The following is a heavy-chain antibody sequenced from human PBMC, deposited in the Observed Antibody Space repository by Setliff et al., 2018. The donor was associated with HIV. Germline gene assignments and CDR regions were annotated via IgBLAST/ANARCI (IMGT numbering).Heavy chain of an antibody. Sequence: GASVKVSCKVSGYTFTDYYLHWVQQAPGKGLEWVGLIDPEDDETLFAEKFQGRVTITADTSTDTAYMELSSLRSEDTAVYYCATPLSHDSSGREPFDPWGQGTLVTVSS. CDR2: IDPEDDET. CDR1: GYTFTDYY. D-gene: IGHD3-22*01. V-gene: IGHV1-69-2*01. CDR3: ATPLSHDSSGREPFDP. J-gene: IGHJ5*02.